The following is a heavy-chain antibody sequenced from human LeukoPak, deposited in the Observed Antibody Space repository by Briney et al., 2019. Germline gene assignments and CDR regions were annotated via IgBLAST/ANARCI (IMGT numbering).Heavy chain of an antibody. CDR2: INPNTGNP. V-gene: IGHV7-4-1*02. Sequence: VASVKVSCKASGYTFTRYAMNWLRQAPGQGLKWMGWINPNTGNPTYAQAFTGRFVFSLDTSVSTAYLQISSLNTEDTAVYYCAIDQPVAGVSNFDSWGQGTLVTVSS. J-gene: IGHJ4*02. CDR3: AIDQPVAGVSNFDS. D-gene: IGHD6-19*01. CDR1: GYTFTRYA.